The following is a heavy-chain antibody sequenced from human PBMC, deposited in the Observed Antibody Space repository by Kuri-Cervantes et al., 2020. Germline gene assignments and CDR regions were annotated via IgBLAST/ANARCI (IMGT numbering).Heavy chain of an antibody. Sequence: LSLTCAASGFTFSDYYMSWIRQAPGKGLEWVSYISSSGSTIYYADSVEGRFTISRDNAKNSLYLQMNSLRDEDTAVYYCARDSLPDTAYYYYGMDVWGQGTTVTVSS. J-gene: IGHJ6*02. D-gene: IGHD5-18*01. CDR1: GFTFSDYY. CDR3: ARDSLPDTAYYYYGMDV. CDR2: ISSSGSTI. V-gene: IGHV3-11*04.